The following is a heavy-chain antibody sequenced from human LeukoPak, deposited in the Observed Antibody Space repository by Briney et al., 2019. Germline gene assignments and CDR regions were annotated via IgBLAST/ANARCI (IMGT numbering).Heavy chain of an antibody. D-gene: IGHD2-21*02. CDR2: ISSSSSTI. J-gene: IGHJ3*02. V-gene: IGHV3-48*02. Sequence: PGGSLRLSCAASGFTFSSYSMNWVRQAPGKGLEWVSYISSSSSTIYYADYVKGRFTISRDNAKNSLYLQMNSLRDEDTAVYYCARDGSPYCGGDCYPDAFDIWGQGTMVTVSS. CDR3: ARDGSPYCGGDCYPDAFDI. CDR1: GFTFSSYS.